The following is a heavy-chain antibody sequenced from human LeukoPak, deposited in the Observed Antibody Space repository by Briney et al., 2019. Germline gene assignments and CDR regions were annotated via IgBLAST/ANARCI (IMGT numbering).Heavy chain of an antibody. D-gene: IGHD3-10*01. V-gene: IGHV4-4*07. CDR1: GGSISSYY. CDR3: ARDGMYYYGSGSYLYYYYYMDV. Sequence: SETLSLTCTVSGGSISSYYWSWIRQPAGKGLEWIGRIYTSGSTNYNPSLKSRVTMSVDTSKNQFSLKLSSVTAADTAVYYCARDGMYYYGSGSYLYYYYYMDVWGKGTTVTISS. CDR2: IYTSGST. J-gene: IGHJ6*03.